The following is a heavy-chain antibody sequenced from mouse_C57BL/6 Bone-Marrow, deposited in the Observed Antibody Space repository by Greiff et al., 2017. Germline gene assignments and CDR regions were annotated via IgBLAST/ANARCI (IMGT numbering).Heavy chain of an antibody. Sequence: EVQLQESGGGLVKPGGSLKLSCAASGFTFSSYAMSWVRQTPEKRLEWVATISDGGSYTYYPDNVKGRFTISRDNAKNNLYLQMSHLKSEDTAMYYCARAPDGPYAMDYWGQGTSVTVSS. CDR3: ARAPDGPYAMDY. V-gene: IGHV5-4*01. CDR1: GFTFSSYA. J-gene: IGHJ4*01. CDR2: ISDGGSYT. D-gene: IGHD2-3*01.